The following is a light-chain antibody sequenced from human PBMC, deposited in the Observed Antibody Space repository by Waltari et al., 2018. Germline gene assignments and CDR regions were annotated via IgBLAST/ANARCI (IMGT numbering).Light chain of an antibody. V-gene: IGKV1-39*01. CDR2: SAS. CDR1: QSIGNY. Sequence: DIQMTQSPSSLSAVVGDRVTITCRSSQSIGNYLNWYQQKPGKAPQLLIYSASSLQRGVPSQFSCRGSGTEFSLTISGLQPDDFATYYCQESYSSPPSTFGQGTKVDIK. J-gene: IGKJ1*01. CDR3: QESYSSPPST.